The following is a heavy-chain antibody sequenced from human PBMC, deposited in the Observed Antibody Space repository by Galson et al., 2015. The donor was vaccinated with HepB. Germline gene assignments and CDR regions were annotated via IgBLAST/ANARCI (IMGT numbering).Heavy chain of an antibody. V-gene: IGHV1-18*01. CDR2: ISAYNGKT. CDR1: AYTFTNYG. CDR3: ARDRSVAVAGDLNY. J-gene: IGHJ1*01. Sequence: SVKVSCKASAYTFTNYGISWVRQAPGQGLEWMGWISAYNGKTEYAQRLQDRVTMTTDTSTNTAYMELRSLRSDDTAVYYCARDRSVAVAGDLNYWGQGTQVTVSS. D-gene: IGHD6-19*01.